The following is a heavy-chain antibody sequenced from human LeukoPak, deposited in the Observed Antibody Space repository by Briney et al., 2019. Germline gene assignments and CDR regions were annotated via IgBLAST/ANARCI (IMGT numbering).Heavy chain of an antibody. D-gene: IGHD2-2*01. Sequence: SETLSLTCIVSGGSISNYYWSWIRQPAGKGLEWIGRIYTSGSTDYNPSLKTRVTMSLDTSKNQFSLKMSSVTAADTAVYYCARDKMYQLPHNWFHPWGQGTLVTVSS. CDR3: ARDKMYQLPHNWFHP. V-gene: IGHV4-4*07. J-gene: IGHJ5*02. CDR2: IYTSGST. CDR1: GGSISNYY.